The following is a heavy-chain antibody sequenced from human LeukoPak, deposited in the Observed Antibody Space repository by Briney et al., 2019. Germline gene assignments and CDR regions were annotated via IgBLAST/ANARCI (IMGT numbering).Heavy chain of an antibody. D-gene: IGHD3-22*01. CDR3: ARVYYDSSGYYPFSYGMDV. Sequence: GASVKVSCKSSGYTSRTYGISWVRQAPGQGLEWMGGIIPIFGTANYAQKFQGRVTITADESTSTAYMELSSLRSEDTAVYYCARVYYDSSGYYPFSYGMDVWGQGTTVTVSS. J-gene: IGHJ6*02. CDR2: IIPIFGTA. V-gene: IGHV1-69*13. CDR1: GYTSRTYG.